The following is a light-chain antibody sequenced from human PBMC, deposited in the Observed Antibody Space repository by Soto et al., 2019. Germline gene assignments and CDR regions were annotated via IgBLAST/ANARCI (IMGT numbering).Light chain of an antibody. CDR3: QQYGSSR. V-gene: IGKV3-20*01. CDR1: QSVSSSY. Sequence: EIVLTQSPGTLSLSPGDRATLSCRASQSVSSSYLAWYQQKPGQAPRLLIYGASSRATGIPDRFSGSGSGTDFTLTISRLEPEDFAVYYCQQYGSSRFGQGTKVDIK. CDR2: GAS. J-gene: IGKJ1*01.